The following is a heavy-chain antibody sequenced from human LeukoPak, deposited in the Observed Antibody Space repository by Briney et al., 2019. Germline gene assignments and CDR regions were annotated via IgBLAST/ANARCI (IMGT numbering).Heavy chain of an antibody. Sequence: GGSLRLSCAASGFTFSDYYMNWIRQAPGKGLEWVSYISTTSSFTKYADSVKGRFTISRDNVNKSLYLQMNSLRAEDTAVYYCARQVGTYDYWGQGTLVTVSS. CDR3: ARQVGTYDY. J-gene: IGHJ4*02. CDR2: ISTTSSFT. CDR1: GFTFSDYY. D-gene: IGHD1-1*01. V-gene: IGHV3-11*06.